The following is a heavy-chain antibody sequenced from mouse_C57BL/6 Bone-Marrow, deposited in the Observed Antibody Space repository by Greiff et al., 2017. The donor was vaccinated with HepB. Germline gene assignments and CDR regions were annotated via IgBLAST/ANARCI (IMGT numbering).Heavy chain of an antibody. CDR1: GCTFTSYW. CDR2: IYPSDSET. J-gene: IGHJ2*01. V-gene: IGHV1-61*01. CDR3: ARSDGSSHFDY. Sequence: QVQLQQPGAELVRPGSSVKLSCKASGCTFTSYWMDWVKQRPGQGLEWIGNIYPSDSETHYNQKFKDKATLTVDKSSSTAYMQLSSLTSDDSAVYYCARSDGSSHFDYWGQGTTLTVSS. D-gene: IGHD1-1*01.